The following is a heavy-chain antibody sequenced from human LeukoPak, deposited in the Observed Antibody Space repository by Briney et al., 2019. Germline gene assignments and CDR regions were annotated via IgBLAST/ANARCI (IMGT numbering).Heavy chain of an antibody. J-gene: IGHJ6*02. CDR1: GDSVSSNSAA. Sequence: SQTLSLTCAISGDSVSSNSAAWNWIRQSPSRGLEWLGRTYYRSKWYNDYAVSVKSRITINPDTSKNQFSLQLNSVTPEDTAVYYCARVPRYSGSYYGAYYYYYGMDVWGQGTTVTVSS. CDR3: ARVPRYSGSYYGAYYYYYGMDV. V-gene: IGHV6-1*01. CDR2: TYYRSKWYN. D-gene: IGHD1-26*01.